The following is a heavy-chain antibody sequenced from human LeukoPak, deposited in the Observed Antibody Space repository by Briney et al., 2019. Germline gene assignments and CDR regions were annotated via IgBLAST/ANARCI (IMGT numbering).Heavy chain of an antibody. CDR1: GFTFSSYA. CDR3: AKDLSSSWFYFDY. J-gene: IGHJ4*02. Sequence: GGSLRLSCAASGFTFSSYAMSWVRQAPGKGLEWVSAISGSGGSTYYADSVKGRFTISRDNSKNTLYLQMNSLRAEDTAVYYCAKDLSSSWFYFDYWGQRTLVTVSS. V-gene: IGHV3-23*01. D-gene: IGHD6-13*01. CDR2: ISGSGGST.